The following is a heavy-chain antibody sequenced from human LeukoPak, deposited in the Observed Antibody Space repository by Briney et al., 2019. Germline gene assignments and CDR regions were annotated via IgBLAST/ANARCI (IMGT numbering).Heavy chain of an antibody. D-gene: IGHD2-2*01. Sequence: GSLRLSCAASGFTFSNAWMSWVRQAPGKGLEWVGRIKSKTDGGTTDYVAPVKGRFSISRDDSKNTLYLQMNGLKTEDTAVYYCTTVVGSSSSWEWYFDLWGRGTLVTVSS. J-gene: IGHJ2*01. CDR1: GFTFSNAW. CDR3: TTVVGSSSSWEWYFDL. CDR2: IKSKTDGGTT. V-gene: IGHV3-15*01.